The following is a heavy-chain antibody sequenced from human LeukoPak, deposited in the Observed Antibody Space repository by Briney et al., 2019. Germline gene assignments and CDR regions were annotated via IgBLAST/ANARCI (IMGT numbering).Heavy chain of an antibody. J-gene: IGHJ5*02. CDR1: GFTFINAW. CDR3: AKDRAYITSWYGCSTP. D-gene: IGHD6-13*01. CDR2: IKSKTDGGTT. V-gene: IGHV3-15*01. Sequence: PGGSLRLSCAASGFTFINAWMSWVRQAPGKGLEWVGRIKSKTDGGTTDYAAPVKGRFTISRDDSKNTLYLQMNSLKTEDTAVYYCAKDRAYITSWYGCSTPWGQGTLVTVSS.